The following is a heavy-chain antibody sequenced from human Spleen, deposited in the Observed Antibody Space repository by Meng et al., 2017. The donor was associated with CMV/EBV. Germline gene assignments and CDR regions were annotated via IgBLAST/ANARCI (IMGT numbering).Heavy chain of an antibody. V-gene: IGHV4-59*11. CDR2: IHYNGNT. D-gene: IGHD3-3*01. CDR1: RGSISGHY. Sequence: SETLSLTCTVSRGSISGHYWSWIRQSPGKGLEWLGYIHYNGNTNYNPSLKSRVIMSVDASKDQFSLRLNSVTAADTAVYYCARVINEYYDFWSGYYPRYYFDYWGQGTLVTVSS. J-gene: IGHJ4*02. CDR3: ARVINEYYDFWSGYYPRYYFDY.